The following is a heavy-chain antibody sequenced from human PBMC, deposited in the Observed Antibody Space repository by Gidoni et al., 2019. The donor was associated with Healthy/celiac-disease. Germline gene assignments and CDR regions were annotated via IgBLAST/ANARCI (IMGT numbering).Heavy chain of an antibody. J-gene: IGHJ4*02. CDR2: IYYSGST. CDR1: GRPISSYY. V-gene: IGHV4-59*08. D-gene: IGHD6-19*01. CDR3: ARRPGAGQQWLNYFDY. Sequence: QVQLQESGPGLVKPSETLSLTCTVPGRPISSYYWRWIRQPPGKGLEWIGYIYYSGSTTYNPSLKSRVTISVDTSKNQFSLKLSSVTAADTAVYYCARRPGAGQQWLNYFDYWCQGTLVTVSS.